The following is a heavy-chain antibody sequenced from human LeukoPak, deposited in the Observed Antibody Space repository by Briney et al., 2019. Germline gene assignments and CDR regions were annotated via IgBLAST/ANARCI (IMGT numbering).Heavy chain of an antibody. D-gene: IGHD3-3*01. Sequence: GGSLRLSCAASGFTFSSYWMTWVRQAPGKGLEWVAVISYDGSNKYYADSVKGRFTISRDNSKNTLYLQMNSLRAEDTAVYYCARETYYDFWSGYYTAYYFDYWGQGTLVTVSS. V-gene: IGHV3-30*03. CDR3: ARETYYDFWSGYYTAYYFDY. J-gene: IGHJ4*02. CDR2: ISYDGSNK. CDR1: GFTFSSYW.